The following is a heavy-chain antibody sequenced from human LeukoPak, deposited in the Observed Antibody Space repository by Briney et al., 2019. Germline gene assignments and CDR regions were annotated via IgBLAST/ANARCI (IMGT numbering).Heavy chain of an antibody. D-gene: IGHD1-26*01. CDR1: GFTFSSYW. CDR3: ARVPGWELLDYFDY. CDR2: INSDGSST. J-gene: IGHJ4*02. V-gene: IGHV3-74*01. Sequence: GGSLRLSCAASGFTFSSYWMHWVRQAPAKGLVWVSRINSDGSSTSYADSVKGRFTISRDNAKNTLYLQMNSLRAEDTAVYYCARVPGWELLDYFDYWGQGILVTVSS.